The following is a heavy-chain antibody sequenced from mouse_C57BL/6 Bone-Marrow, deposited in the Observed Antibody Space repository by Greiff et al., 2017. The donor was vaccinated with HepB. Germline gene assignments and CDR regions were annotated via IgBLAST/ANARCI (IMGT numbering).Heavy chain of an antibody. Sequence: VQLQQPGAELVKPGASVKLSCKASGYTFTSYWLHWVNQSPGRGLEWIGMIDPNSGGTKYNEKFKSKATLTVDKPSSTAYMQLSSLTSEDSAVYYCARSRDYGSSQAWFAYWGQGTLVTVSA. J-gene: IGHJ3*01. D-gene: IGHD1-1*01. CDR2: IDPNSGGT. CDR3: ARSRDYGSSQAWFAY. V-gene: IGHV1-72*01. CDR1: GYTFTSYW.